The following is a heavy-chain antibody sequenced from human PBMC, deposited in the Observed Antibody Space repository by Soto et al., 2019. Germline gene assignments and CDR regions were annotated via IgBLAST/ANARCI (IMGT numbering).Heavy chain of an antibody. CDR1: GGSISSGGYY. J-gene: IGHJ5*02. Sequence: QVQLQESGPGLVKPSQTLSLTCTVSGGSISSGGYYWSWIRQHPGKGLEWIGYIYYGGSTYYNPSLKSRVTISVDTSKNQFSLKLSSVTAADTAVYYCARFQWLRSLFWFDPWGQGTLVTVSS. CDR3: ARFQWLRSLFWFDP. V-gene: IGHV4-31*03. D-gene: IGHD5-12*01. CDR2: IYYGGST.